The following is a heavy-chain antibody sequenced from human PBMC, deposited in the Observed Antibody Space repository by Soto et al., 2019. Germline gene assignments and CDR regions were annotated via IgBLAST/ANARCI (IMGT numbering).Heavy chain of an antibody. J-gene: IGHJ4*02. D-gene: IGHD3-3*01. CDR1: GGSMTSYY. CDR3: AGSSGWSGASHFHY. V-gene: IGHV4-4*07. Sequence: SETLSLTCAVSGGSMTSYYWRWIRQSAEKGLELIGRIHGSGTTNYNPSLTRRITMSVDTSKNQFSLNLRPVTAADTAVYFCAGSSGWSGASHFHYWGQGTLVTVSS. CDR2: IHGSGTT.